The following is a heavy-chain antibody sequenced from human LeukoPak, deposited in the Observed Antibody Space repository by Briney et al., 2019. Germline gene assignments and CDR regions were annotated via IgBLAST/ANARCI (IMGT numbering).Heavy chain of an antibody. CDR3: ATGTNYDSSGYYF. V-gene: IGHV1-2*02. D-gene: IGHD3-22*01. J-gene: IGHJ4*02. CDR1: GYTFTSYA. Sequence: ASVKVSCKASGYTFTSYAMNWVRQAPGQGLEWMGWINPNSGGTNYAQKFQGRVTMTRDTSISTAYMELSRLRSDDTAVYYCATGTNYDSSGYYFWGQGTLVTVSS. CDR2: INPNSGGT.